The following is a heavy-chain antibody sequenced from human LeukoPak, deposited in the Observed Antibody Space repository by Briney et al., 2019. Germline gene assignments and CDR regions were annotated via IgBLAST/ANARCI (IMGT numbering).Heavy chain of an antibody. D-gene: IGHD5-24*01. CDR2: IRYDGSNK. CDR1: GLTFSRYA. Sequence: GGSLRLSCAASGLTFSRYAMHWVRQAPGKGLEWVAFIRYDGSNKYYADSVKGRFTISRDNPKNTLYLQMNSLRPEDTAVYYCAKDRGDGYPTHFDYWGQGTLVTVSS. CDR3: AKDRGDGYPTHFDY. V-gene: IGHV3-30*02. J-gene: IGHJ4*02.